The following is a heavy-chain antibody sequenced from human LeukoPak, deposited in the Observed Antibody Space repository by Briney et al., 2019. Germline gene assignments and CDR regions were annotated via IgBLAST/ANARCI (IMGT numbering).Heavy chain of an antibody. CDR1: GYTFTGYY. Sequence: GASVKVSCKASGYTFTGYYIHWVRQSPGQGLEWMGWINPNSGGTSYPQKFQGRVTLTRDTSISTAYMALSRLRSDDTAVYYCARDPFGITGTTTYNWFDPWGQGTLVTVSS. J-gene: IGHJ5*02. D-gene: IGHD1-7*01. CDR2: INPNSGGT. CDR3: ARDPFGITGTTTYNWFDP. V-gene: IGHV1-2*02.